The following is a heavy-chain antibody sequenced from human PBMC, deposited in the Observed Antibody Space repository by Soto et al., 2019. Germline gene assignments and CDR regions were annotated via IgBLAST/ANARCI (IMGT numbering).Heavy chain of an antibody. V-gene: IGHV3-66*01. Sequence: GGSLRLSCAASGFTVSSNYMSWVRQAPGKGLEWVSVIYSGGSTYYADSVKGRFTISRDNSKNTLYLQMNSLRAEDTAVYYCARDHDYGDYLDYWGQGTLVTVSS. J-gene: IGHJ4*02. CDR1: GFTVSSNY. D-gene: IGHD4-17*01. CDR3: ARDHDYGDYLDY. CDR2: IYSGGST.